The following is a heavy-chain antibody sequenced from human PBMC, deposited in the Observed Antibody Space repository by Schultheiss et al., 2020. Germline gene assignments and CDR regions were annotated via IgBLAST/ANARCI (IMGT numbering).Heavy chain of an antibody. J-gene: IGHJ6*02. CDR3: ARLSYGSGSPYYYYYGMDV. V-gene: IGHV4-59*12. Sequence: SQTLSLTCTVSGGSISSYYWSWIRQPAGKGLEWIGYIYYSGSTYYNPSLKSRVTIYVDTSKNQFSLKLSSVTAADTAVYYCARLSYGSGSPYYYYYGMDVWGQGTTVNVSS. CDR1: GGSISSYY. CDR2: IYYSGST. D-gene: IGHD3-10*01.